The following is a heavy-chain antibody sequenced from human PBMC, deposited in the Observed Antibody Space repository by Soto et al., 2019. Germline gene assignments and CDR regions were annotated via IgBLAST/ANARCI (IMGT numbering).Heavy chain of an antibody. CDR3: ARDRVAIFGVVIPYYYGMEV. Sequence: SETLSLTCTVSGGSISSGDYYWICIRHRPWKCVDWIGYIYYSWSTYYNPSLKSRVTISVDTSKNQFSLKLSSVTAADTAVYYCARDRVAIFGVVIPYYYGMEVWGQGTTVTVS. V-gene: IGHV4-30-4*01. D-gene: IGHD3-3*01. CDR1: GGSISSGDYY. J-gene: IGHJ6*02. CDR2: IYYSWST.